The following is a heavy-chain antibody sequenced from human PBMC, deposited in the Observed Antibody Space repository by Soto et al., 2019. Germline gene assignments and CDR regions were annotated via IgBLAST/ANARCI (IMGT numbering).Heavy chain of an antibody. CDR1: GFTFSSYA. CDR2: ISYDGSNK. Sequence: QVQLVESGGGVVQPGRSLRLSCAASGFTFSSYAMHWVRQAPGKGLEWVAVISYDGSNKYYADSVKGRFTISRDNSKNTLYLQMNSLRAEDTAVYYCARPELGFYYWGQGTLVTVSS. V-gene: IGHV3-30-3*01. J-gene: IGHJ4*02. D-gene: IGHD1-26*01. CDR3: ARPELGFYY.